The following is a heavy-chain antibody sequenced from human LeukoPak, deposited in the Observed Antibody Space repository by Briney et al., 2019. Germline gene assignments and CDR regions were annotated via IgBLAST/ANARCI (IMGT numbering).Heavy chain of an antibody. V-gene: IGHV4-59*01. D-gene: IGHD4-23*01. CDR2: IYYSGST. CDR3: ARRSPYGGKLYDS. CDR1: GGSFSGYY. J-gene: IGHJ5*01. Sequence: PSETLSLTCAVYGGSFSGYYWSWIRQPPGKGLEWIGYIYYSGSTNYNPSLKSRVTISVDTSKNQFSLKLSSVTAADTAVYYCARRSPYGGKLYDSWCQGTLVTVSS.